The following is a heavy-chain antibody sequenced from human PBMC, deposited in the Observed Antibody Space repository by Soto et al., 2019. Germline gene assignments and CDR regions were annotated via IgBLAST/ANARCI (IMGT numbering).Heavy chain of an antibody. D-gene: IGHD3-9*01. J-gene: IGHJ4*02. Sequence: EVQLVESGGGLVQPGGSLRLSCAASGFLFSTYWMFWVRQVPRKGLLWVSRINSDGSSTIYAHSVKGRFTISRDKTKNTLSLHMTRLRAEATAVYYCSIGGGDYNDFNHWCQGILVSVSS. CDR2: INSDGSST. CDR1: GFLFSTYW. V-gene: IGHV3-74*01. CDR3: SIGGGDYNDFNH.